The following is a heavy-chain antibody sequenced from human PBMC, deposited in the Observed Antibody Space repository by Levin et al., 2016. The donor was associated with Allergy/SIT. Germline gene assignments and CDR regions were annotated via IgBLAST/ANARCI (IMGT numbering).Heavy chain of an antibody. J-gene: IGHJ6*02. V-gene: IGHV3-33*01. CDR2: IWYDGSNK. D-gene: IGHD2-2*01. CDR3: ARDIEDIVVVPAAETPRGYYYYGMDV. Sequence: WIRQPPGKGLEWVAVIWYDGSNKYYADSVKGRFTISRDNSKNTLYLQMNSLRAEDTAVYYCARDIEDIVVVPAAETPRGYYYYGMDVWGQGTTVTVSS.